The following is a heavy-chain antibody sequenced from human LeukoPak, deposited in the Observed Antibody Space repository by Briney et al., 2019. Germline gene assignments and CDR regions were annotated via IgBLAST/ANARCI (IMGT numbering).Heavy chain of an antibody. D-gene: IGHD3-10*02. CDR2: ISSSGSTI. CDR1: GFTFSSYE. J-gene: IGHJ6*04. CDR3: AELGITMIGGV. Sequence: PGGSLRLSCAASGFTFSSYEMNWVRQPPGKGLEWGSYISSSGSTIYYADSVKGRFTISRDNAKNSLYLQMNSLRAEDTAVYYCAELGITMIGGVWGKGTTVTVSS. V-gene: IGHV3-48*03.